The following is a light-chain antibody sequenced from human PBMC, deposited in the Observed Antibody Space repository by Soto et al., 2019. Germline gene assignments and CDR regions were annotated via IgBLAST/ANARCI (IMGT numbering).Light chain of an antibody. CDR1: SSNIGSNY. CDR2: RNN. CDR3: AAWDDSLSGHYV. Sequence: QSVLTQPTSASGTPGQRVTISCSGSSSNIGSNYVYWYQQLPGTAPKLLIYRNNQRPSGVPDRFSGSKSGTSASLAISGLRSEDEADYYCAAWDDSLSGHYVFGTGTQLTVL. J-gene: IGLJ1*01. V-gene: IGLV1-47*01.